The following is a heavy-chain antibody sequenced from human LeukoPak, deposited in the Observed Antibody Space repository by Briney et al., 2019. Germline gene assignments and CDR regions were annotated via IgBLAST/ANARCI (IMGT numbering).Heavy chain of an antibody. CDR2: IYSGGST. D-gene: IGHD1-1*01. CDR1: ELTLSDNY. CDR3: AKDRVERLWSGSFDY. Sequence: GGSLRLSCAASELTLSDNYMSWIRQAPGRGLEWVSFIYSGGSTYYADSVRGRFTISRDNANNSLYLQMSDLRAEDTAVYYCAKDRVERLWSGSFDYWGQGTLVAVSS. V-gene: IGHV3-53*01. J-gene: IGHJ4*02.